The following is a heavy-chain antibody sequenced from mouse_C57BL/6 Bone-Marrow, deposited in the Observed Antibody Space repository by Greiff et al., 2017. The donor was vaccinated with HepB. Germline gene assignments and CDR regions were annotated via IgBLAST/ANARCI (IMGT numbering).Heavy chain of an antibody. CDR2: ISNLAYSI. Sequence: EVMLVESGGGLVQPGGSLKLSCAASGFTFSDYGMAWVRQAPRKGPEWVAFISNLAYSIYYADTVKGRFTISRENAKNTLYLEMSSLRSEDTAMYYCARLYYSNYVGAMDYWGQGTSVTVSS. J-gene: IGHJ4*01. CDR1: GFTFSDYG. D-gene: IGHD2-5*01. V-gene: IGHV5-15*01. CDR3: ARLYYSNYVGAMDY.